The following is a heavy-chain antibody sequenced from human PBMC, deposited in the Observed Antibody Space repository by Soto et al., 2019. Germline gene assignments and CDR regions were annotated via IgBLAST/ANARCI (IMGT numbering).Heavy chain of an antibody. Sequence: PSETLSLTCTVSGDSISDYDWSWSWQRAGKXLEWIGRIFSSGSTNYSPSLKSQVTMSVDTSKNQFSLDLTSVTAADTAAYYCMRALQFSAGQTYFYYCVDLWGQGSTVTVSS. D-gene: IGHD6-13*01. CDR2: IFSSGST. CDR1: GDSISDYD. V-gene: IGHV4-4*07. CDR3: MRALQFSAGQTYFYYCVDL. J-gene: IGHJ6*02.